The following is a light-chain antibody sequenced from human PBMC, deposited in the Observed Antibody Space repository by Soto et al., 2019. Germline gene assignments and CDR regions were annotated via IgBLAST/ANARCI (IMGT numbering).Light chain of an antibody. CDR1: QSVSSY. J-gene: IGKJ4*01. Sequence: EIVLTQSPATLSLSPGERATLSCRASQSVSSYLAWYQQKPGQAPRLLIYYASNSATGIPARFSGSGSGTDFTLTISSLEPEDFAVYYCQQRSNWPTFGGGTKVEIK. V-gene: IGKV3-11*01. CDR2: YAS. CDR3: QQRSNWPT.